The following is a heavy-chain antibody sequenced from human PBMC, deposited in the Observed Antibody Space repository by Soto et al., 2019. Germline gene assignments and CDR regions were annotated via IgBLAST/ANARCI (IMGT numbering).Heavy chain of an antibody. CDR2: IHHSGSI. V-gene: IGHV4-34*01. CDR1: GGSLSGYY. J-gene: IGHJ4*02. CDR3: SRGGDAYKAGNY. Sequence: PSETLSLTCAVYGGSLSGYYLTWLRRPPGKGLEWIGEIHHSGSINYNSSLKSRVTISADTSKNQFFLKLSSVTAADTAVYYCSRGGDAYKAGNYWGQGTLVTVSS. D-gene: IGHD1-1*01.